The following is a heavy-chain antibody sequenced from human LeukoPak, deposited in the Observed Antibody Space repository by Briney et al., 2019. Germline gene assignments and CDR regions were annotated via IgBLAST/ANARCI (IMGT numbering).Heavy chain of an antibody. J-gene: IGHJ4*02. Sequence: SETLSLTCAVSDYFISSGYYWGWIRQPPGKGLEWIGSIYYSGSTYYNPSLKSRVTISVDTSKNQFSLKLNSVTAADTAVYYCARVLMDRSGCIDYWGQGTLVTVSS. D-gene: IGHD6-19*01. V-gene: IGHV4-38-2*01. CDR2: IYYSGST. CDR1: DYFISSGYY. CDR3: ARVLMDRSGCIDY.